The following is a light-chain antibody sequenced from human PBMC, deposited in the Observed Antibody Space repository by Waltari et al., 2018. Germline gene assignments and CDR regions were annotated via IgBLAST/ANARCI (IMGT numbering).Light chain of an antibody. CDR3: QSYDSSLSQV. Sequence: QSVLTQPPSVSGAPGQRVTISCIWTYPNIGSGYDVQWFQQLPGSAPKVLLYGDNYWPSGVPDRFSGSTSGTSASLTITGLQAEDEGDYYCQSYDSSLSQVFGSGTKVTVL. CDR1: YPNIGSGYD. CDR2: GDN. V-gene: IGLV1-40*01. J-gene: IGLJ6*01.